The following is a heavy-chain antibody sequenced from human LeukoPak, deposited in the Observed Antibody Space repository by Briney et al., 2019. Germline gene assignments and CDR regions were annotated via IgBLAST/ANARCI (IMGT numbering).Heavy chain of an antibody. V-gene: IGHV3-48*01. CDR1: GFTFSSYS. CDR3: AREAVVHLFAY. CDR2: ISSSSSTI. D-gene: IGHD2-2*01. J-gene: IGHJ4*02. Sequence: GGSLRLSCAASGFTFSSYSMNWVRQAPGKGLEWVSYISSSSSTIYYADSVKGRFTISRDNAKNSLYLQMNSLRAEDTAVYYCAREAVVHLFAYWGQGTLVTVSS.